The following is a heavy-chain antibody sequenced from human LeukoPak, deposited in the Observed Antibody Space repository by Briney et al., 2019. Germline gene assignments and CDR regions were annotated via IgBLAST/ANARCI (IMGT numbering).Heavy chain of an antibody. D-gene: IGHD3-22*01. CDR1: GFTFSDAW. CDR2: IRSISDAGTT. Sequence: GGSLRLSCAASGFTFSDAWMSWVRQAPGKGLEWVGRIRSISDAGTTDHAAPVQGRFTISRDDSKNTLYLQMNSLKTEDTAVYYCTATNSGGYEHLFDYWGQGAPVTVSS. J-gene: IGHJ4*02. V-gene: IGHV3-15*01. CDR3: TATNSGGYEHLFDY.